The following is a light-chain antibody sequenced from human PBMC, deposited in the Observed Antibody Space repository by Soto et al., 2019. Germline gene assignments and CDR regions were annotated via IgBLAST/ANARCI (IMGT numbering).Light chain of an antibody. CDR2: GAS. V-gene: IGKV3-20*01. CDR1: QSVPSDY. Sequence: IVLTQSPGTLSLSPGERATLSCRASQSVPSDYLAWYHQRPGQAPRLLIYGASNMATGTPDRFRGSGSGTDFTLTISRLDPEDFALFFCQQYGSSPLTFGQRTKVEVK. J-gene: IGKJ1*01. CDR3: QQYGSSPLT.